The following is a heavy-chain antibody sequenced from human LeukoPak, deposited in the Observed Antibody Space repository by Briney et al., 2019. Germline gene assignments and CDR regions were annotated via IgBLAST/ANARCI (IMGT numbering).Heavy chain of an antibody. V-gene: IGHV4-61*08. D-gene: IGHD5-12*01. CDR3: AREYSAFHY. J-gene: IGHJ4*02. CDR1: GDPISSYSDY. Sequence: PSETLSLTCTVSGDPISSYSDYKWTWIRQPPGKGLEWIGYIYYSGSTNYNPSLKSRVTISVDTSKNQFSVKLTSVTAADTAVYYCAREYSAFHYWGQGSLVTVSS. CDR2: IYYSGST.